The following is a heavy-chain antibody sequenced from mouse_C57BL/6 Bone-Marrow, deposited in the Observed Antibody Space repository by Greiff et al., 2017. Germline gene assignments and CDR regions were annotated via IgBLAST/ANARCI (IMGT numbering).Heavy chain of an antibody. CDR2: INPGSGGT. V-gene: IGHV1-54*01. CDR3: ARRGASIVNAMDY. D-gene: IGHD2-12*01. Sequence: QVQLKQSGAELVRPGTSVKVSCKASGYAFTNYLIEWVKQRPGQGLEWIGVINPGSGGTNYNEKFKGKATLTADKSSSTAYMQLSSLTSEDSAVYFCARRGASIVNAMDYWGQGTSVTVSS. CDR1: GYAFTNYL. J-gene: IGHJ4*01.